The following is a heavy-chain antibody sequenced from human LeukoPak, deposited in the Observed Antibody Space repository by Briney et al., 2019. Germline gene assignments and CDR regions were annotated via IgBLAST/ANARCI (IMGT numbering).Heavy chain of an antibody. V-gene: IGHV4-59*08. CDR2: MYYSGST. Sequence: SETLSLTCTVSGGSISNYYWSWIRQPPGKGLEWIGYMYYSGSTNYNPSLKSRVTISADTPKNQFSLKLSSVTAADTAVYYCARQDLYGSPLYFDYWGQGTLVTVSS. CDR1: GGSISNYY. CDR3: ARQDLYGSPLYFDY. D-gene: IGHD3-10*01. J-gene: IGHJ4*02.